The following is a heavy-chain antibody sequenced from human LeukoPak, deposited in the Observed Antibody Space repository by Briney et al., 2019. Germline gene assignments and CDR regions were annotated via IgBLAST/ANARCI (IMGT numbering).Heavy chain of an antibody. CDR2: IRAYNGNT. Sequence: ASVKVSCKASGYTFTSYGISWVRQAPGQGLEWMGWIRAYNGNTNYAQKLQGRVTMTTDTSTSTAYIELRSLRSDDPAVNYWARDVGLIVATIMDGIWGHRTLVTVSS. CDR1: GYTFTSYG. CDR3: ARDVGLIVATIMDGI. J-gene: IGHJ4*01. V-gene: IGHV1-18*01. D-gene: IGHD5-12*01.